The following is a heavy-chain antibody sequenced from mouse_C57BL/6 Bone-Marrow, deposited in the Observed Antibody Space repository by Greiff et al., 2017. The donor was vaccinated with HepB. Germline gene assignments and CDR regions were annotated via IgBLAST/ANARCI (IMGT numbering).Heavy chain of an antibody. CDR2: IYPGDGDT. Sequence: VQLQQSGPELVKPGASVKISCKASGYAFSSSWMNWVKQRPGKGLEWIGRIYPGDGDTNYNGKFKGKATLTADKSSSTAYMQLSSLTSEDSAVYFCARGFDDYPSYAMDYWGQGTSVTVSS. D-gene: IGHD2-4*01. CDR3: ARGFDDYPSYAMDY. J-gene: IGHJ4*01. CDR1: GYAFSSSW. V-gene: IGHV1-82*01.